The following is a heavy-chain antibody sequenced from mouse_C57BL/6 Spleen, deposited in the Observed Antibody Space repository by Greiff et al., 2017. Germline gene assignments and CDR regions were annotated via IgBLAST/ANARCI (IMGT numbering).Heavy chain of an antibody. CDR1: GYTFTDYE. Sequence: VQLQQSGAELVRPGASVTLSCKASGYTFTDYEMHWVKQTPVHGLEWIGAIDPETGGTAYNQKFKGKAILTADKSSSTAYMELRSLTSEDSAVYCCTGAVAGAMDYWGQGTSVTVSS. J-gene: IGHJ4*01. CDR3: TGAVAGAMDY. CDR2: IDPETGGT. V-gene: IGHV1-15*01. D-gene: IGHD1-1*01.